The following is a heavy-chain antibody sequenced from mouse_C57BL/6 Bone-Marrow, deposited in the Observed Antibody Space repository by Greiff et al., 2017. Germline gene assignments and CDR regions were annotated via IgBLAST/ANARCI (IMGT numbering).Heavy chain of an antibody. V-gene: IGHV1-55*01. CDR2: IYPGSGST. CDR1: GYTFTSYW. Sequence: VQLQQPGAELVKPGASVKMSCKASGYTFTSYWITWVKQRPGQGLEWIGDIYPGSGSTNYNEKFKSKATLTVDTSSSTAYMQLSSLTSEDSAVYYCARPSFTTVVADWYFDVWGTGTTVTVSS. CDR3: ARPSFTTVVADWYFDV. D-gene: IGHD1-1*01. J-gene: IGHJ1*03.